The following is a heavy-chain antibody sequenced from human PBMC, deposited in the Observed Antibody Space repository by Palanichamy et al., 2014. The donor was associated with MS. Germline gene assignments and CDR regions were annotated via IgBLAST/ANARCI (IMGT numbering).Heavy chain of an antibody. J-gene: IGHJ6*02. CDR2: ISTYNGNT. CDR1: GYTFSSYE. CDR3: ARDIGPVPGDYYYGLDV. V-gene: IGHV1-18*04. D-gene: IGHD3-10*01. Sequence: QVQLVQSGAEVKEPGASVRVSCKASGYTFSSYEISWARQAPGQGLEWMGWISTYNGNTKYAQKFQDRVTMTTDTSTTTAHMDLRSPRSDDSAVYFCARDIGPVPGDYYYGLDVWGQGTTVTVSS.